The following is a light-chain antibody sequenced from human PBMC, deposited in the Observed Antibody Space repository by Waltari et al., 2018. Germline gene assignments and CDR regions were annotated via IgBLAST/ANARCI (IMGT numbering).Light chain of an antibody. Sequence: DIKLTQSPSSLSASLGDRVTITCRASQSISSYLNWYQQKPGKAPKLLIYAASSLQSGVPSRFSGSGSGTDFTLTISSLQPEDFATYYCQQSYSTPQDTFGQGTKLEIK. CDR2: AAS. J-gene: IGKJ2*01. CDR3: QQSYSTPQDT. V-gene: IGKV1-39*01. CDR1: QSISSY.